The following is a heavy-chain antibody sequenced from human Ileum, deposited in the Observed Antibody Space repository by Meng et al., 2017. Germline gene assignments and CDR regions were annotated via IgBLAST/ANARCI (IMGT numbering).Heavy chain of an antibody. CDR2: IPQRENT. V-gene: IGHV4-38-2*02. Sequence: SESLSLTCSVSGYSISSGYHWCWIRQAPGKGLEWIGSIPQRENTHYNSSLKSRLTISVDTSNNQFSLKLGSVTAADAAVYYCARVSSSFLGFADFDIWGQGTMVTVSS. J-gene: IGHJ3*02. CDR1: GYSISSGYH. D-gene: IGHD6-19*01. CDR3: ARVSSSFLGFADFDI.